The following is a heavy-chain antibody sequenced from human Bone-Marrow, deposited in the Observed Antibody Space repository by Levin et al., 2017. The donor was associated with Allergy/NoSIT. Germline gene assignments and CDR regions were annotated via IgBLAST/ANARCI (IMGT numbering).Heavy chain of an antibody. D-gene: IGHD6-19*01. Sequence: ASVKVSCKASGYTFTSYGISWVRQAPGQGLEWMGWISAYNGNTNYAQKLQGRVTMTTDTSTSTAYMELRSLRSDDTAVYYCAREGSGSGWAPYYYYYGMDVWGQGTTVTVSS. CDR3: AREGSGSGWAPYYYYYGMDV. CDR1: GYTFTSYG. J-gene: IGHJ6*02. CDR2: ISAYNGNT. V-gene: IGHV1-18*01.